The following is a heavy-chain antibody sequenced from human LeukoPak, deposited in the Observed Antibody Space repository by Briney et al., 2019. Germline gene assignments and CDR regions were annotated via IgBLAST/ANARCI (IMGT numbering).Heavy chain of an antibody. CDR2: ISSSSSYI. V-gene: IGHV3-21*01. CDR3: ARRMITFGGVITFDY. Sequence: GGSLRLSCAASGFTFSSYSMNWFRQAPGKGLEWVSSISSSSSYIYYADSVKGRFTTSRDNAKNSLYLQMNSLRAEDTAVYYCARRMITFGGVITFDYWGQGTLVTVSS. J-gene: IGHJ4*02. D-gene: IGHD3-16*01. CDR1: GFTFSSYS.